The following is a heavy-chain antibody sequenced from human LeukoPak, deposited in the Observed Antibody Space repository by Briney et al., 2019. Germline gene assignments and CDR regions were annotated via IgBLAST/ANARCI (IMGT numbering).Heavy chain of an antibody. D-gene: IGHD3-16*01. CDR3: ARAVGDRWSQNWFDP. V-gene: IGHV1-69*04. CDR1: GGTFSSYA. CDR2: IIPILGIA. J-gene: IGHJ5*02. Sequence: GASVKVSCKASGGTFSSYAISWVRQAPGQGLEWMGRIIPILGIANYAQKFQGRVTITADKSTSTAYMELSSLRSEDTAVSYCARAVGDRWSQNWFDPWGQGTLVTVSS.